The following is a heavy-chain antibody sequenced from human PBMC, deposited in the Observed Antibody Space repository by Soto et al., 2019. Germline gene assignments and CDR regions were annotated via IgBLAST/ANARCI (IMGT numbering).Heavy chain of an antibody. CDR2: IKSSSDGGTT. D-gene: IGHD4-17*01. CDR1: GFAFTNAW. J-gene: IGHJ5*02. Sequence: EVQLVESGGGLVEPGGSLRLSCAASGFAFTNAWMNWVRQAPGKGLEWVGRIKSSSDGGTTDYNAPVKGRFTISRDDSTNTLYLQMNSLNTEDTAVYYCTADLRSPARRFGPWGQRTLVPVSS. V-gene: IGHV3-15*01. CDR3: TADLRSPARRFGP.